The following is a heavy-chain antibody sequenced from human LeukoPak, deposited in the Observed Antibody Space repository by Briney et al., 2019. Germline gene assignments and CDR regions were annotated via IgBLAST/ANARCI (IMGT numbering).Heavy chain of an antibody. Sequence: ASVKVSLKVSGYTLTELSMHWVRQAPGKGLEWMGGFDPEDGETIYAQKFQGRVTMTEDTSTDTAYMELSSLRSEDTAVYYCATPSDYEGAFDIWGQGTMVTVSS. V-gene: IGHV1-24*01. CDR1: GYTLTELS. CDR3: ATPSDYEGAFDI. D-gene: IGHD4-17*01. J-gene: IGHJ3*02. CDR2: FDPEDGET.